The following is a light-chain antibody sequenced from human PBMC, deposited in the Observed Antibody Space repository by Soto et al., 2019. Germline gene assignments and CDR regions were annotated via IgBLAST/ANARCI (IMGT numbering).Light chain of an antibody. CDR1: QSVSSSS. Sequence: EIVLTQSPGTLSLSPGERATLSCRASQSVSSSSLAWYQQKRGQAPRLLIHDASSRATGIPDRFSGSGSGTDFTITISRLEPEDFAVYYCQQYGGSPRTFGQGTKVEVE. J-gene: IGKJ1*01. CDR3: QQYGGSPRT. V-gene: IGKV3-20*01. CDR2: DAS.